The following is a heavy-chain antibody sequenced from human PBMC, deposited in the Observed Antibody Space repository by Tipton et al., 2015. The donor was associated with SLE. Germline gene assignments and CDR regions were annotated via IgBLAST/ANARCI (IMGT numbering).Heavy chain of an antibody. CDR3: ARGGEENSVVLDY. CDR1: GGSISSHY. J-gene: IGHJ4*02. CDR2: IYYIGST. D-gene: IGHD2-15*01. Sequence: GLVKPSETLSLTCTVSGGSISSHYWSWIRQPPGKGLEWIGYIYYIGSTNYNPSLKSRVTISVDTSKNQFSLKLSSVTAADTAVYYCARGGEENSVVLDYWGQGTLVTVSS. V-gene: IGHV4-59*11.